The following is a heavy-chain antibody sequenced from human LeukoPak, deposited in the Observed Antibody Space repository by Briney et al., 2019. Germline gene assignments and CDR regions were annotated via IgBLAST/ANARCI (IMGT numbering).Heavy chain of an antibody. CDR2: IYPGNADA. D-gene: IGHD3-22*01. Sequence: PGESLKISCKASGYSLINHWIGWVRQMPGKGLDWMGIIYPGNADATYSPSFQGQVTISADKSTTTVYLRWSSLKASDTATYYCARQGSYDNSGYSFDYWGQGALVTVSS. V-gene: IGHV5-51*01. CDR3: ARQGSYDNSGYSFDY. J-gene: IGHJ4*02. CDR1: GYSLINHW.